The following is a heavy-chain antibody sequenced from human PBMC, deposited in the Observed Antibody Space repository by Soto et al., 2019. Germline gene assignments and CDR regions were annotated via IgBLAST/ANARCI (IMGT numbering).Heavy chain of an antibody. V-gene: IGHV1-2*04. CDR1: GYTFTGYY. CDR3: ATSRNYYFDSSGPDAFDV. J-gene: IGHJ3*01. D-gene: IGHD3-22*01. Sequence: ASVKVSCKASGYTFTGYYIHWVRQAPGQGLEWLGWINPNSGGTNYAQTFQGWVTMTRDTFINTAYMELSRLRSDDSAVYYCATSRNYYFDSSGPDAFDVWGQGTKVTVSS. CDR2: INPNSGGT.